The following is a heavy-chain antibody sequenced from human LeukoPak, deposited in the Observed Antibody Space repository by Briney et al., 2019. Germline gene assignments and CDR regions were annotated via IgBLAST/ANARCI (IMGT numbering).Heavy chain of an antibody. CDR3: ARVLGSTSCYGGCYYMDV. J-gene: IGHJ6*03. D-gene: IGHD2-2*01. CDR1: GGSISSYY. V-gene: IGHV4-4*07. Sequence: SETLSLTCTVSGGSISSYYWSWIRQPAGKGLEWIGRIYTSGSTNYNPSLKSRVTMSVDTSKNQFSLKLSSVTAADTAVYYCARVLGSTSCYGGCYYMDVWGKGTTVTVSS. CDR2: IYTSGST.